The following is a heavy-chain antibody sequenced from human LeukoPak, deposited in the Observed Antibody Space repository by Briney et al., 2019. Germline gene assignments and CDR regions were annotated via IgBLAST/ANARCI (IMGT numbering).Heavy chain of an antibody. D-gene: IGHD2-2*02. J-gene: IGHJ6*03. CDR2: INHSGST. CDR1: GGSFSGYY. V-gene: IGHV4-34*01. CDR3: ARGRSCSSTSCYMGQYYYYMDV. Sequence: SETLSLTCAVYGGSFSGYYWSWIRQPPGKGLEWIGEINHSGSTNYNPSLKSRVTISVDTSKNQFSLKLSSVTAADTAVYYCARGRSCSSTSCYMGQYYYYMDVWGKGTTVTVSS.